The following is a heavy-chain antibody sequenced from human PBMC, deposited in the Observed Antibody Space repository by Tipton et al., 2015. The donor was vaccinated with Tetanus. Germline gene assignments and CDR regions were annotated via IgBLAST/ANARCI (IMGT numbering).Heavy chain of an antibody. CDR2: IYPGDSDT. D-gene: IGHD5-12*01. V-gene: IGHV5-51*01. CDR3: ARLRYEWIINSYYGIDV. J-gene: IGHJ6*02. CDR1: GYSFTDYW. Sequence: QLVQSGGEVKKPGESLTISCKASGYSFTDYWTGWVRQMPGKGLEWVGIIYPGDSDTKYSPPFRGQVIISADNSITTAYLQWSSLGTSDTAMYYCARLRYEWIINSYYGIDVWGQGTTVTVSS.